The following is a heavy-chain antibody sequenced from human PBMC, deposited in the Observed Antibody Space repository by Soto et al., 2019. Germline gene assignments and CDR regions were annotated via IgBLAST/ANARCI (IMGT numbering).Heavy chain of an antibody. V-gene: IGHV3-33*01. D-gene: IGHD3-9*01. CDR3: ARDDTFDNENGFDM. CDR1: GFPFSFYG. CDR2: IVSDGSAI. Sequence: GGSLRLSCAVSGFPFSFYGFHWVRQSPGKGLEWLGVIVSDGSAIYHADSLEGRFFISRDNSKDILYLQMNSLRVEDTAVYYCARDDTFDNENGFDMWGQGTMVTVSS. J-gene: IGHJ3*02.